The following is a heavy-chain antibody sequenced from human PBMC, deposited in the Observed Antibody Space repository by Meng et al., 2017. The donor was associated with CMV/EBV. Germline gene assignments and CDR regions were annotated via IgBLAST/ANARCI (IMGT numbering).Heavy chain of an antibody. Sequence: CKASGYTFTNYIMHWVRLAPEQGLEWMGTISPSGGRTTYAQKFQGRVVITRDTSTSTVYMELSSLRSEDTAVYYCASEVGGTYFFDYWGQGTLVTVSS. J-gene: IGHJ4*02. D-gene: IGHD1-26*01. CDR2: ISPSGGRT. V-gene: IGHV1-46*01. CDR3: ASEVGGTYFFDY. CDR1: GYTFTNYI.